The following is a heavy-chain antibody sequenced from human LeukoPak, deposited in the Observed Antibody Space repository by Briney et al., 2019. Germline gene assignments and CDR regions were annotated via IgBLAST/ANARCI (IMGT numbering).Heavy chain of an antibody. D-gene: IGHD3-22*01. Sequence: PGGSLRLSCAASGFTFSSYEMNWVRQAPGKGLEWVSYISSSGSTIYYADSVKGRFTISRDNAKNTLYLQMNSLRAEDTAVYYCARSEGLYDSSGFDYWGQGTLVTVSS. CDR2: ISSSGSTI. CDR1: GFTFSSYE. J-gene: IGHJ4*02. V-gene: IGHV3-48*03. CDR3: ARSEGLYDSSGFDY.